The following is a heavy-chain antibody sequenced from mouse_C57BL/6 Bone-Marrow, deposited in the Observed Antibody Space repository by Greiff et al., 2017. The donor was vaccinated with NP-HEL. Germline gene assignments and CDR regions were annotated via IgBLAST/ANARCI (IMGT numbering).Heavy chain of an antibody. CDR1: GYTFTDYY. CDR2: IFPGSGST. V-gene: IGHV1-75*01. J-gene: IGHJ4*01. Sequence: VQLQESGPELVKPGASVKISCKASGYTFTDYYINWVKQRPGQGLEWIGWIFPGSGSTYYNEKFKGKATLTVDKSSSTAYMLLSSLTSEDSAVYFCAKRGYYSYAMDYWGQGTSVTVSS. CDR3: AKRGYYSYAMDY. D-gene: IGHD2-1*01.